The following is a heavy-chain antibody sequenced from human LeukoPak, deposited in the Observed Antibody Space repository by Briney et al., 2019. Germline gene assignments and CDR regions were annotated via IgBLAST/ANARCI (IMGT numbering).Heavy chain of an antibody. CDR2: INPSGGST. CDR1: GYTFTSYY. J-gene: IGHJ4*02. Sequence: ASVTLSCKASGYTFTSYYMHWVRQAPGQGLEWMGIINPSGGSTSYSQKFQGRVTMTRDMSTSTVYMELSSLRSEDTAVYYCAAPQPTTLVTGRLDYWGQGTLVTVSS. V-gene: IGHV1-46*01. CDR3: AAPQPTTLVTGRLDY. D-gene: IGHD4-23*01.